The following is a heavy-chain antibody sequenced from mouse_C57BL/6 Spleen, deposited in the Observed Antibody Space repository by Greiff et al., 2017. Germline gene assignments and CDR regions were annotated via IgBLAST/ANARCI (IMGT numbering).Heavy chain of an antibody. J-gene: IGHJ2*01. V-gene: IGHV1-64*01. Sequence: QVQLQQPGAELVKPGASVKLSCKASGYTFTSYWMHWVKQRPGQGLEWIGMIHPNSGSTNYNEKFKSKATLTVDKSSSTAYMQLSSLTSEDSAVDYCAREGVTTVYFDYWGQGTTLTVSS. CDR3: AREGVTTVYFDY. CDR2: IHPNSGST. CDR1: GYTFTSYW. D-gene: IGHD2-2*01.